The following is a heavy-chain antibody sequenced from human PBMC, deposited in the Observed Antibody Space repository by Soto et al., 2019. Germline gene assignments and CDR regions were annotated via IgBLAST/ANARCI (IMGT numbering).Heavy chain of an antibody. J-gene: IGHJ6*02. CDR1: GFTFSSYS. CDR2: ISSSSSTI. V-gene: IGHV3-48*02. CDR3: ARERIQLNYYGMDV. Sequence: GSLRLSCAASGFTFSSYSMNWVRQAPGKGLEWVSYISSSSSTIYYADSVKGRFTISRDNAKNSLYLQMNSLRDEDTAVYYCARERIQLNYYGMDVWGQGTTVTVSS. D-gene: IGHD5-18*01.